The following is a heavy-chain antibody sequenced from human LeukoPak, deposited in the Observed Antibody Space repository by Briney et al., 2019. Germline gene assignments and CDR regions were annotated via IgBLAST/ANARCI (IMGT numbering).Heavy chain of an antibody. Sequence: SETLSLTSPVPGYSLTSGYSRGWFRPLPLKGLAWIGSIYHSGSTYYHASLKSRVTISVDTSKNQFTLKRSSVTAADTAVYYCARQWELRLEFDYWGQGTLVTVSS. D-gene: IGHD1-26*01. CDR2: IYHSGST. CDR3: ARQWELRLEFDY. V-gene: IGHV4-38-2*01. J-gene: IGHJ4*02. CDR1: GYSLTSGYS.